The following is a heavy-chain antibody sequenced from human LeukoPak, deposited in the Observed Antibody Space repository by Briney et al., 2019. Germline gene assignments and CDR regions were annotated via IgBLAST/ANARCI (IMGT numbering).Heavy chain of an antibody. CDR1: GYTFSIYN. Sequence: ASVKVSCKASGYTFSIYNMHWVRQAPGQGLEWMGIINPSGGTSYAQNLQGRITMTRDTSTSTLYMELSSLRSEDTAVYSCAREGVAGTGLDYWGQGTLVTVSP. CDR3: AREGVAGTGLDY. D-gene: IGHD6-13*01. V-gene: IGHV1-46*01. J-gene: IGHJ4*02. CDR2: INPSGGT.